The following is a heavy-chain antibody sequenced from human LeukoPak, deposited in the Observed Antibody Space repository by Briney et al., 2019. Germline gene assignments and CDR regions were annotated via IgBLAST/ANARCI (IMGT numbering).Heavy chain of an antibody. CDR1: GFTFSSYG. Sequence: GGSVRLSCAASGFTFSSYGMSWVRQAPGKGLEWVSAISGSGGSTYYADSVKGRFTISRDNSKNTLYLQMNSLRAEDTAVYYCARDPQVGATYNWFDPWGQGTLVTVSS. CDR2: ISGSGGST. J-gene: IGHJ5*02. D-gene: IGHD1-26*01. CDR3: ARDPQVGATYNWFDP. V-gene: IGHV3-23*01.